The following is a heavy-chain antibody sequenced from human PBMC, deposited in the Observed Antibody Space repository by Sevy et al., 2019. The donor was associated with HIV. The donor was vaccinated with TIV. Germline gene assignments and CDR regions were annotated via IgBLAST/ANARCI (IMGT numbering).Heavy chain of an antibody. D-gene: IGHD3-10*01. CDR2: IVVYNGNI. Sequence: ASVKVSCKASGCTFSSYGISWVRQAPGQGLEWMGWIVVYNGNIRYALNLQDRVTMTTDTSTSTAYMELRSLRSDDTAVYYCARISTVRGKFNWFDPWGHGTLVTVSS. J-gene: IGHJ5*02. V-gene: IGHV1-18*01. CDR3: ARISTVRGKFNWFDP. CDR1: GCTFSSYG.